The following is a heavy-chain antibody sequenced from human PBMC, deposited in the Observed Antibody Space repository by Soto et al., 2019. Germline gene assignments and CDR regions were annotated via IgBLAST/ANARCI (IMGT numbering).Heavy chain of an antibody. V-gene: IGHV1-18*01. CDR3: ARIRIYDFWSGYYPLYYYYGMDV. D-gene: IGHD3-3*01. CDR2: IGAYNGNT. Sequence: ASVKVSCKASGYTFTSYGISWVRQAPGQGLEWMGWIGAYNGNTNYAQKLQGRVTMTTDTSTSTAYMELRSLRSDDTAVYYCARIRIYDFWSGYYPLYYYYGMDVWGQGTTVTVSS. CDR1: GYTFTSYG. J-gene: IGHJ6*02.